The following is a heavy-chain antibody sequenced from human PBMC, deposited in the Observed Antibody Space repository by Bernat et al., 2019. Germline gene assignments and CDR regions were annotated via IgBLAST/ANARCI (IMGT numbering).Heavy chain of an antibody. CDR3: AAATHYDFWNGYYNPLPFDY. CDR2: IHHSGST. J-gene: IGHJ4*02. D-gene: IGHD3-3*01. CDR1: GGSFSGYY. V-gene: IGHV4-34*01. Sequence: QVQLQQWGAGLLKPSETLSLTCAVYGGSFSGYYWSWIRQPPGKGLEWIGEIHHSGSTNCNPSLKSRVTISADTSKNQFSLKLCSVTAADTAVYYCAAATHYDFWNGYYNPLPFDYWGQGTLVTGSS.